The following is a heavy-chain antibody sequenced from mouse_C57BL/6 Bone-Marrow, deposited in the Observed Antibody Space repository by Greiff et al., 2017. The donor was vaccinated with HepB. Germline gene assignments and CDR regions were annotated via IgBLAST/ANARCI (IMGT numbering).Heavy chain of an antibody. Sequence: LVESGPELVKPGASVKISCKASGYAFSSSWMNWVKQRPGKGLEWIGRIYPGDGDTNYNGKFKGKATLTADKSSSTAYMQLSSLTSEDSAVYFCARSTGTDAMDYWGQGTSVTVSS. V-gene: IGHV1-82*01. D-gene: IGHD4-1*01. CDR3: ARSTGTDAMDY. CDR2: IYPGDGDT. J-gene: IGHJ4*01. CDR1: GYAFSSSW.